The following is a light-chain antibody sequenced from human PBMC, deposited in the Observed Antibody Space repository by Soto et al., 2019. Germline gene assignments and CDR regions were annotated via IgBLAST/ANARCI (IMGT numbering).Light chain of an antibody. CDR1: QSISRNY. CDR3: QQYGSLVPGLT. J-gene: IGKJ4*01. Sequence: IVLTQSPGTLSLSPGERVTLSCRASQSISRNYLAWYQQKPGLAPRLIMDNVSRRVAGTPDRFSGSGSGTVFSLTISRPEPEDFAVYYCQQYGSLVPGLTFGGGTKVEIK. V-gene: IGKV3-20*01. CDR2: NVS.